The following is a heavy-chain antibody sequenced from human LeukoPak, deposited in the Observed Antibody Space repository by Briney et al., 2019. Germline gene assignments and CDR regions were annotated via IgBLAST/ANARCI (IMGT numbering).Heavy chain of an antibody. V-gene: IGHV3-21*01. D-gene: IGHD6-13*01. CDR2: ISSSSNYI. J-gene: IGHJ4*02. CDR3: ARVAAGPF. CDR1: GFIFSNYN. Sequence: GGSLRLSCAASGFIFSNYNMNWVRRAPGKGLEWVSSISSSSNYIYYGDSVKGRFTISRDNAKNSLYLQMNSLRAEDSAVYYCARVAAGPFWGQGTLVTVSS.